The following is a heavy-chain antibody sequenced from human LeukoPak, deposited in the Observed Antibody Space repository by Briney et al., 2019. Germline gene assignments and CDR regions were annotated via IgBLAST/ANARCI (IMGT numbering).Heavy chain of an antibody. V-gene: IGHV4-59*01. CDR3: ARGRVAGGYYFDY. CDR2: IYYSGST. Sequence: SETLSLTCTVSGGSITGSYWSWLRQPPGKGLEYIGYIYYSGSTNYNPSLKSRVTISVDTSKNQFSLKLTSVTAADTAVYYCARGRVAGGYYFDYWGQETLVTVSS. CDR1: GGSITGSY. J-gene: IGHJ4*02. D-gene: IGHD6-19*01.